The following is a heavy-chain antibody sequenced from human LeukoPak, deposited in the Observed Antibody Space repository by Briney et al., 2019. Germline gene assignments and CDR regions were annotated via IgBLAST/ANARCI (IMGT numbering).Heavy chain of an antibody. CDR2: ISYDGSDK. CDR1: GFTFSRCG. CDR3: VNSVYYYDSSGYYDY. V-gene: IGHV3-30*03. D-gene: IGHD3-22*01. Sequence: PGGSLRPSCAASGFTFSRCGMHWVRQAPGKGLEWVAVISYDGSDKYYADSVKGRFTVSRDNSKNTLYLQMNSLRAEDTAVYYCVNSVYYYDSSGYYDYWGQGTLVTVSS. J-gene: IGHJ4*02.